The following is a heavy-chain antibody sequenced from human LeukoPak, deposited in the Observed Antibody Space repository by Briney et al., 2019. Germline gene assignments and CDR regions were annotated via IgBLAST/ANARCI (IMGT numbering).Heavy chain of an antibody. CDR3: VILDYDFVWGSYRRDY. CDR2: IYQSGST. D-gene: IGHD3-16*02. CDR1: GGSISSTNW. Sequence: SGTLSLTCAVSGGSISSTNWWNWVRQPPGKGLEWIGEIYQSGSTNYNPSLKSRVTISVDKSKNQFSLKLSSVTAADTAIYYCVILDYDFVWGSYRRDYWGQGTLVTVSS. V-gene: IGHV4-4*02. J-gene: IGHJ4*02.